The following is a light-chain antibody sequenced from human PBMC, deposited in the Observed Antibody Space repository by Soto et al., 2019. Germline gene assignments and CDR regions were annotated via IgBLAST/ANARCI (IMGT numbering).Light chain of an antibody. CDR2: RNN. V-gene: IGLV1-44*01. J-gene: IGLJ3*02. CDR3: AAWDDSLNALV. Sequence: QSVLTQPPSASGTPGQRVTISCSGSSSNIGSNTVNWYQQLPGTAPKLLIYRNNQRPSGVPDRFSGSKSGTSASLAISGLQSEDEADYYCAAWDDSLNALVFGGGTKLTVL. CDR1: SSNIGSNT.